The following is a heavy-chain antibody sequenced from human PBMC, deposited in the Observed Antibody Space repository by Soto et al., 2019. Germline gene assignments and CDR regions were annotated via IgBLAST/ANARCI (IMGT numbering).Heavy chain of an antibody. Sequence: QVQLVQSGAEVKKPGASVKVSCKASGYTFTSYGISWVRQAPGQGLEWMGWISAYNGNTNYAQKLQGRVTMTTDTSXSXXYMELRSLRSDDTAVYYCARSWEQWLVWWSEGAEIWGQGTLVTVSS. D-gene: IGHD6-19*01. CDR2: ISAYNGNT. J-gene: IGHJ4*02. V-gene: IGHV1-18*01. CDR1: GYTFTSYG. CDR3: ARSWEQWLVWWSEGAEI.